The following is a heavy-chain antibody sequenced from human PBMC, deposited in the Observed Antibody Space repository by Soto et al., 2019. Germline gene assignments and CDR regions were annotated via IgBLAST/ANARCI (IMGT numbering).Heavy chain of an antibody. CDR2: INCRGGTT. J-gene: IGHJ4*02. D-gene: IGHD1-1*01. V-gene: IGHV1-46*01. CDR3: AREGTDRGEVDN. CDR1: GYTFTDFY. Sequence: QVQLVQSGAEVKEPGASVKLSCRASGYTFTDFYVHLVRQAPGQGLEWMAMINCRGGTTTYAPKFQGRVTLTRSSSTSTVNMELRRLTSDDTAFYYCAREGTDRGEVDNWGQGSVVTVSS.